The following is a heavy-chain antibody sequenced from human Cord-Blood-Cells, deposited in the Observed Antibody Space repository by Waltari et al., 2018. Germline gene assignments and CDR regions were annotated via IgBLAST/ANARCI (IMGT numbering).Heavy chain of an antibody. CDR2: IKQDGSEK. J-gene: IGHJ4*02. Sequence: EVQLVESGGGLVQPGGSLRLSCDASGFTFSSYWMSWVGPAPGKGLEWVANIKQDGSEKYYVDSVKGRFTISRDNAKNSLYLQMNSLRAEDTAVYYCARDLYSSSWLFDYWGQGTLVTVSS. CDR1: GFTFSSYW. V-gene: IGHV3-7*01. D-gene: IGHD6-13*01. CDR3: ARDLYSSSWLFDY.